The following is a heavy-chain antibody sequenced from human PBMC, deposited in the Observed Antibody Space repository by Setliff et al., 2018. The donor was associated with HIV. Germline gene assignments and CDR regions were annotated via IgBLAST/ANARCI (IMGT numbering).Heavy chain of an antibody. D-gene: IGHD3-22*01. CDR1: GGSTGTYY. CDR2: ISYSGTT. CDR3: ARAIDYSDVVYFYYMDV. Sequence: PSETLSLTCTIFGGSTGTYYWTWIRQTPGKGLQWIGYISYSGTTDYNPSLKSRVTISLDKSENQLSLRLTSVTAADTAVYYCARAIDYSDVVYFYYMDVWGKGMTVTVSS. V-gene: IGHV4-59*01. J-gene: IGHJ6*03.